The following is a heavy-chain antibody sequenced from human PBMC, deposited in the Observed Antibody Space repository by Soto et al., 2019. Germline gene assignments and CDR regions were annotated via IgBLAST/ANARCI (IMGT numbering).Heavy chain of an antibody. J-gene: IGHJ4*02. V-gene: IGHV3-30-3*01. CDR3: ARDKRDLRFLEWSYYFDY. CDR2: ISYDGSNK. D-gene: IGHD3-3*01. CDR1: GFTFSNYA. Sequence: QVQLVESGGGVVQPGRSLRLFCAPSGFTFSNYAMHWVRQAPGKGLEWVAVISYDGSNKYYADSVKGRFTISRDNSKNTVYLQMNSLRAEDTAVYYCARDKRDLRFLEWSYYFDYWGQGTLVTVSS.